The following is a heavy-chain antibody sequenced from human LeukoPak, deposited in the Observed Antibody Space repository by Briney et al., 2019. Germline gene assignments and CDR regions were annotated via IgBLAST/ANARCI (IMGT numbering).Heavy chain of an antibody. CDR1: GFTFSSHG. J-gene: IGHJ5*02. D-gene: IGHD3-9*01. V-gene: IGHV3-23*01. CDR3: ARDLDWGAFDA. Sequence: GGSLRLSCAASGFTFSSHGLNWVRQAPGKGLEWVSGISPSGSISYYADSVKGRFTISGDNSKNTVSLQMNSLRAEDTALYYCARDLDWGAFDAWGQGTLVTVSS. CDR2: ISPSGSIS.